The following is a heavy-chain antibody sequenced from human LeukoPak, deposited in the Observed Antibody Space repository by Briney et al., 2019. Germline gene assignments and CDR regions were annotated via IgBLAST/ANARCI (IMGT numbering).Heavy chain of an antibody. CDR2: ISSSSSYI. CDR1: GFTFSSYS. D-gene: IGHD3-3*01. V-gene: IGHV3-21*01. Sequence: PGGSLRLSCAASGFTFSSYSMNWVRQAPGKGLEWVSSISSSSSYIYYADSVKGRFTISRDNAKNSLYPQMNSLRAEDTAVYYCARDYIKQGFWAHYDFWSGSGTFDYWGQGTLVTVSS. J-gene: IGHJ4*02. CDR3: ARDYIKQGFWAHYDFWSGSGTFDY.